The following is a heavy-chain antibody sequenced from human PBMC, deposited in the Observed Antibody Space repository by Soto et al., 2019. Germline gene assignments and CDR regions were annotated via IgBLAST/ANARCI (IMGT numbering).Heavy chain of an antibody. CDR2: ISGSGGST. D-gene: IGHD6-13*01. Sequence: EVPLLESGGGLVQPGGSLRLSCAASGFTFSSYAMSWVRQAPGKGLEWVSAISGSGGSTYYADSVKGRFTISRDNSKNTLYLQMNSLRAEDTAVYYCAKGGQSSIAAAGTFGFDYWGQGTLVTVSS. CDR1: GFTFSSYA. CDR3: AKGGQSSIAAAGTFGFDY. V-gene: IGHV3-23*01. J-gene: IGHJ4*02.